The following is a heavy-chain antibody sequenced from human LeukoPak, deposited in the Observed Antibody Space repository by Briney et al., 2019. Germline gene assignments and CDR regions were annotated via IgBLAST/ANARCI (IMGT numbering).Heavy chain of an antibody. V-gene: IGHV3-48*04. CDR3: TTLGYHLDS. J-gene: IGHJ4*02. CDR1: GFTFSAYG. CDR2: IAGSDTRT. Sequence: PGESLRLSCAASGFTFSAYGMSWVRQAPGKGLEWVSYIAGSDTRTYYADSVKGRFTISRDNAKNSLFLQMNSLRAEDTALYYCTTLGYHLDSWGQGTLVTVSS. D-gene: IGHD3-22*01.